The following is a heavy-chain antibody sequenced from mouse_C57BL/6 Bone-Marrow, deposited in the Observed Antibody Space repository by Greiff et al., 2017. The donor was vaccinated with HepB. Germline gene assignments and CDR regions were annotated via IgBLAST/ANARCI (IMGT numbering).Heavy chain of an antibody. D-gene: IGHD1-1*01. V-gene: IGHV5-12*01. CDR2: ISNGGGST. CDR1: GFTFSDYY. CDR3: ARRGYYYGSSYLPYYFDY. Sequence: EVKLMESGGGLVQPGGSLKLSCAASGFTFSDYYMYWVRQTPEKRLEWVAYISNGGGSTYYPDTVKGRFTISRDNAKNPLYLQMSRLKSEDTAMYYCARRGYYYGSSYLPYYFDYWGQGTTLTVSS. J-gene: IGHJ2*01.